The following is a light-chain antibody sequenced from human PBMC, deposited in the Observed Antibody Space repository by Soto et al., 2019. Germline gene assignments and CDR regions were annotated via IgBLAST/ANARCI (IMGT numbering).Light chain of an antibody. CDR3: QQYAAWPRT. CDR1: QSIGTN. V-gene: IGKV3-15*01. J-gene: IGKJ2*01. CDR2: GAS. Sequence: ETVMTQSPATLSVSPGDRVTLSCRASQSIGTNLLWLQQSPGQPPRLLISGASDRVAGVPDRFSGSGSGTDFTLTISGLQSEDCAVYYCQQYAAWPRTFGQGTKLEIK.